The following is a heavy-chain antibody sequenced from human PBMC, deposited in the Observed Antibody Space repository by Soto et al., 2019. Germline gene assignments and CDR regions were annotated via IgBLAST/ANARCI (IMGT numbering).Heavy chain of an antibody. CDR1: GGSFSGYY. Sequence: SETLSLTCAVYGGSFSGYYWSWIRQPPGKGLAWIGGINHSGSTNYNPSLKSRVTISVDTSKNQFSLKLSSVTAADTAVYYCAMKRSYGSGSYYTYYYYYYIDVWGKGTTVTVSS. V-gene: IGHV4-34*01. J-gene: IGHJ6*03. D-gene: IGHD3-10*01. CDR3: AMKRSYGSGSYYTYYYYYYIDV. CDR2: INHSGST.